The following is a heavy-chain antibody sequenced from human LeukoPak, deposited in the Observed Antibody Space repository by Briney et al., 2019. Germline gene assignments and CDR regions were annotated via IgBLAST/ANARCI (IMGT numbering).Heavy chain of an antibody. D-gene: IGHD3-3*01. CDR3: AREVTIFGVVTIRYFDY. J-gene: IGHJ4*02. CDR2: IIPIFGTA. Sequence: ASVKVSCKASGGTFSSYAISWVRQAPGQGLEWMGGIIPIFGTANYAQKFQGRVTITADESTSTAYMELSSLRSEDTAVYYCAREVTIFGVVTIRYFDYWGQGTLVTVSS. CDR1: GGTFSSYA. V-gene: IGHV1-69*01.